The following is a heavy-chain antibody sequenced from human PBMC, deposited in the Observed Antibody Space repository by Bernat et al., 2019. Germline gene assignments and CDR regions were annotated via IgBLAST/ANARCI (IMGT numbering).Heavy chain of an antibody. CDR1: GFTFSSYG. CDR3: AKGSAGYSSSYFDY. Sequence: QVQLVESGGGVVQPGRSLRLSCAASGFTFSSYGMHWVRQAPGKGLEWVAVISYDGSNKYYADSVKGRFTISRDNSKNTLYLQMNSLRAEDTAVYYCAKGSAGYSSSYFDYWGQGTLVTVSS. D-gene: IGHD6-13*01. CDR2: ISYDGSNK. J-gene: IGHJ4*02. V-gene: IGHV3-30*18.